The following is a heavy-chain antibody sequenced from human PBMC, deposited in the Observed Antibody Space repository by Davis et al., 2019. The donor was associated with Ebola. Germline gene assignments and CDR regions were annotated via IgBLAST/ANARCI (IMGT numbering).Heavy chain of an antibody. Sequence: GESLKISCVASGFSFSRYDMNWVRQAPGKGLEWVSYISTGRTTLKYAVSVKGRFTISRDNAKNSLYLQMNSLRDEDTAVYFCARSLGDIVLVPAALVPDYWGQGTLVTVSS. CDR2: ISTGRTTL. D-gene: IGHD2-2*01. CDR3: ARSLGDIVLVPAALVPDY. CDR1: GFSFSRYD. V-gene: IGHV3-48*02. J-gene: IGHJ4*02.